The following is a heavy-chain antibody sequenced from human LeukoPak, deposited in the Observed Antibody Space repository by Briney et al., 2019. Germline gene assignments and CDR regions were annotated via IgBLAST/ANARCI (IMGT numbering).Heavy chain of an antibody. CDR1: GFTFSSHG. J-gene: IGHJ5*02. CDR2: IRYDGSNK. Sequence: PGGSLRLSCAASGFTFSSHGMNWVRQAPGKGLEWVAFIRYDGSNKYYADSVKGRFTISRDNSKNTLYLQMNSLRAEDTAVYYCAKEWVWQQLDYNGNWFDPWGQGTLVTVSS. V-gene: IGHV3-30*02. D-gene: IGHD6-13*01. CDR3: AKEWVWQQLDYNGNWFDP.